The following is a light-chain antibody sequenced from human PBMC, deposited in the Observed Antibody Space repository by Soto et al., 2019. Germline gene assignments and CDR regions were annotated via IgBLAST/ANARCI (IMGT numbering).Light chain of an antibody. CDR2: TTN. J-gene: IGLJ3*02. CDR1: SGSVSTNYY. CDR3: VLYMGGGWV. V-gene: IGLV8-61*01. Sequence: TVVTQEPSFSVSPGGTVTLTCGLNSGSVSTNYYPSWYQQAPGQAPRTLIYTTNTRSSGVPDRFSGSILGNKAALTITGAQADDESDYYCVLYMGGGWVFGGGTKLTVL.